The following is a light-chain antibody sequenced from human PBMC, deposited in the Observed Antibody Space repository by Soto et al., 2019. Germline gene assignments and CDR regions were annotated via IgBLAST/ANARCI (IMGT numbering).Light chain of an antibody. J-gene: IGKJ5*01. CDR2: GAS. CDR1: QSVSSN. CDR3: QQYNNWPIT. V-gene: IGKV3-15*01. Sequence: VTQSPGTLSFPPGERATLSCRASQSVSSNLAWYQQKPGQAPRLLIYGASTRATGIPARFSGSGSGTEFTLTISSLQSEDFAVYYCQQYNNWPITFGQGTRLEIK.